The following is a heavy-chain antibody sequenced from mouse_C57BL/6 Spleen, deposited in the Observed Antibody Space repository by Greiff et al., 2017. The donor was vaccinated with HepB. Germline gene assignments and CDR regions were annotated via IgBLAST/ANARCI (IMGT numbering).Heavy chain of an antibody. D-gene: IGHD2-1*01. Sequence: QVQLQQSGPGLVQPSQRLSITCTVSGFSLTSYGVHWVRQSPGKGLEWLGVICSGGSTDYNAAFISRLSISKDNSKSQVFFKMNSLQADDTAIYYCARGGNSPWFAYWGQGTLVTVSA. CDR2: ICSGGST. CDR1: GFSLTSYG. J-gene: IGHJ3*01. V-gene: IGHV2-2*01. CDR3: ARGGNSPWFAY.